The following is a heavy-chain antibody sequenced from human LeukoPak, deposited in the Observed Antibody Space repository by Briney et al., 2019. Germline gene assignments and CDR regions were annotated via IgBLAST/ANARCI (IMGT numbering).Heavy chain of an antibody. CDR3: ARSGNNYYFDP. D-gene: IGHD1-26*01. CDR2: IYPGDSDT. CDR1: GYSFTTYW. Sequence: GESLKISCKGSGYSFTTYWIAWVRQMPGKDLEWMGIIYPGDSDTRYSPSFQGQVTISADKSISTVYLQWSSLKASDIAMYYCARSGNNYYFDPWGQGTLVTVSS. J-gene: IGHJ4*02. V-gene: IGHV5-51*01.